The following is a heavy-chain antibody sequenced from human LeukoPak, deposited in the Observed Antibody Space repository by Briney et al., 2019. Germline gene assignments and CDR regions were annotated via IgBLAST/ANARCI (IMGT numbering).Heavy chain of an antibody. Sequence: ASVKVSCKASGYTFTGYYMHWVRQAPGQGLEWMGWINPNSGGTNYGQKFQGRVTMTRDMSISTAYMELSRLRSDDTAVYYCARDRLRLGYERTNWFDPWGQGTLVTVSS. CDR1: GYTFTGYY. D-gene: IGHD2-15*01. V-gene: IGHV1-2*02. J-gene: IGHJ5*02. CDR3: ARDRLRLGYERTNWFDP. CDR2: INPNSGGT.